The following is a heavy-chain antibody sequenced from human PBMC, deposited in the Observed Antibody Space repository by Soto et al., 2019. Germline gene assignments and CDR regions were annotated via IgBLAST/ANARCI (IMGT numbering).Heavy chain of an antibody. Sequence: ASVKVSCKASGGTFSSYAISWVRQAPGKGLEWMGGFDPEDGETIYAQKFQGRVTMTEDTSTDTAYMELSSLRSEDTAVYYCATALYGSGSYPIYYYGMDVWGQGTTGTAP. J-gene: IGHJ6*02. CDR3: ATALYGSGSYPIYYYGMDV. CDR2: FDPEDGET. D-gene: IGHD3-10*01. V-gene: IGHV1-24*01. CDR1: GGTFSSYA.